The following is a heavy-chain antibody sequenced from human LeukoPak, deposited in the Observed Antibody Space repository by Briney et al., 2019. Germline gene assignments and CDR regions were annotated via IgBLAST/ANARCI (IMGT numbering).Heavy chain of an antibody. D-gene: IGHD3-16*01. V-gene: IGHV4-4*07. CDR2: LHASGST. J-gene: IGHJ3*02. CDR3: ARDQSGSGGHNNDAFDI. CDR1: GGSISNYY. Sequence: PSETLSLTCSVSGGSISNYYWNWIRQPAGKGLEWIGRLHASGSTRYNPSFGTRVTMSADTSKNQLSLKLTSVTAADTALYFCARDQSGSGGHNNDAFDIWRQGTMVTVYS.